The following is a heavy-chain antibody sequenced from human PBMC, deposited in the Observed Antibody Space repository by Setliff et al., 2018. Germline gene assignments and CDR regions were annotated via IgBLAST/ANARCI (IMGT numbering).Heavy chain of an antibody. V-gene: IGHV4-59*08. J-gene: IGHJ3*02. CDR1: GDSISNYY. D-gene: IGHD3-10*01. Sequence: PSETLSLTFTVSGDSISNYYWSWIRQPPGKGLEWIGYIHGRGSTNYNPSLKSRVTISVDTSNNQFSLNLNSVSAADTAVYYCAKIKPGGGSFDIWGQGTMVTVSS. CDR3: AKIKPGGGSFDI. CDR2: IHGRGST.